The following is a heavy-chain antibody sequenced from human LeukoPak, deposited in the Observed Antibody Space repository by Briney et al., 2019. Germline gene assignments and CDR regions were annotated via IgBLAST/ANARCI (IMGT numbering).Heavy chain of an antibody. V-gene: IGHV3-66*01. CDR2: IYSSGST. Sequence: PGGSLRLSCAASGFTVSSNYMSWVRQAPGKGLEWVSVIYSSGSTYYADSVKGRFTISRDNSKNTLYLQMNSLRAEDTAVYYCTTDLYYDSSGYFTSFDYGGQGTLVTVAS. CDR1: GFTVSSNY. CDR3: TTDLYYDSSGYFTSFDY. D-gene: IGHD3-22*01. J-gene: IGHJ4*02.